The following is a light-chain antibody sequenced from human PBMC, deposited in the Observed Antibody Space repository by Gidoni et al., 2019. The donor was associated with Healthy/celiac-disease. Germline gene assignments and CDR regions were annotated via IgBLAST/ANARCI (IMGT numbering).Light chain of an antibody. CDR3: QQSYSTPWT. V-gene: IGKV1-39*01. Sequence: DIQMTQSPSSLSASVGYRVTITCRASQSISSFLNWYQQKPGKAPKRLSYAASSLQSGVPASFSGSGSGTDFTLTISSMQPEDFATYYCQQSYSTPWTFGQGTKVEIK. J-gene: IGKJ1*01. CDR2: AAS. CDR1: QSISSF.